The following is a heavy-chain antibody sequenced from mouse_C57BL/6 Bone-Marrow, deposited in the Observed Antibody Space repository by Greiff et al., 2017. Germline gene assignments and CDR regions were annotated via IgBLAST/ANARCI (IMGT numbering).Heavy chain of an antibody. CDR2: ISSGSSTI. CDR3: AREGFYYYVPFAY. Sequence: EVQRVESGGGLVKPGGSLKLSCAASGFTFSDYGMHWVRQAPETGLEWVAYISSGSSTIYYEDTVKGRFTISRDNAKNTLFLQMTILRSEDTAMYYCAREGFYYYVPFAYWGQGTLVTVSA. V-gene: IGHV5-17*01. J-gene: IGHJ3*01. D-gene: IGHD1-1*01. CDR1: GFTFSDYG.